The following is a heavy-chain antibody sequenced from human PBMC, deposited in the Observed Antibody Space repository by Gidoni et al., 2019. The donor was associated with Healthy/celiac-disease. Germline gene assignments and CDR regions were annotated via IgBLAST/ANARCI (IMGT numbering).Heavy chain of an antibody. CDR1: GYTFTSYY. CDR2: INPSGGST. D-gene: IGHD3-22*01. CDR3: ARAGGTYYDDSSGYYNWFDP. J-gene: IGHJ5*02. V-gene: IGHV1-46*01. Sequence: ASVKVSCKASGYTFTSYYMHWVRQAPGQGLEWMGLINPSGGSTSYAQKFQGRVTMTRDTSTSTVYMELSSLRSEDTAVYYCARAGGTYYDDSSGYYNWFDPWGQGTLVTVSS.